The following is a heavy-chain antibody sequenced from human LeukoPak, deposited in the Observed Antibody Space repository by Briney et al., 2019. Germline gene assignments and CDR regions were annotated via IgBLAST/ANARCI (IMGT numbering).Heavy chain of an antibody. CDR1: GGSISSVDYY. CDR2: IYDSGST. V-gene: IGHV4-30-4*01. J-gene: IGHJ5*02. CDR3: ARVNYYGSGSYYNA. Sequence: SETLSLTWTVSGGSISSVDYYWSWIRQPPGKGLEWIGYIYDSGSTYYNPSLKSRVTISVYTSKNQFSLKLSSVTAADTAVYYCARVNYYGSGSYYNAWGQGTLVTVSS. D-gene: IGHD3-10*01.